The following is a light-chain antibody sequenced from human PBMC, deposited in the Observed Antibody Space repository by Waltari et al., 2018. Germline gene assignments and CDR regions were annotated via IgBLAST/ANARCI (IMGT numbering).Light chain of an antibody. Sequence: DIQMTQPPSTLSASVGDRVTIACRASQSISSWVAWYQQKPGKAPKLLIYKASTLESGVPSRFSGSGSGTEFTLTISSLQPDDFATYYCQHYNTYSRSITFGQGTRLEIQ. V-gene: IGKV1-5*03. CDR3: QHYNTYSRSIT. CDR2: KAS. CDR1: QSISSW. J-gene: IGKJ5*01.